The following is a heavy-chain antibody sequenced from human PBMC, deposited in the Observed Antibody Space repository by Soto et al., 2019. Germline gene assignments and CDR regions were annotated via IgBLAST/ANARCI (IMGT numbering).Heavy chain of an antibody. J-gene: IGHJ4*02. V-gene: IGHV2-5*02. Sequence: QITLKESGPTLVKPTQTLTLTCTFSGFSLRTRGLGVGWIRQPPGKALECLAVIYWDDNNRYNPSLKTRVTIAEDASKNQVVLTMTNMDPADTATYYCAHTHNGYYEDFDYWGQGILVTVSS. CDR2: IYWDDNN. D-gene: IGHD3-22*01. CDR3: AHTHNGYYEDFDY. CDR1: GFSLRTRGLG.